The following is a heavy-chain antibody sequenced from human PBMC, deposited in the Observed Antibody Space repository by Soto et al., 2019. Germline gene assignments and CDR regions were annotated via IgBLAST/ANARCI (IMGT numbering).Heavy chain of an antibody. V-gene: IGHV3-11*01. Sequence: GGSLRLSCAASGFTFSDYYMSWIRQAPGEGLEWVSYISSSGSTIYYADSVKGRFTISRDNAKNSLYLQMNSLRAEDTAVYYCARPHLRIAAAGSVDYWGQGTLVTVSS. CDR2: ISSSGSTI. CDR3: ARPHLRIAAAGSVDY. CDR1: GFTFSDYY. J-gene: IGHJ4*02. D-gene: IGHD6-13*01.